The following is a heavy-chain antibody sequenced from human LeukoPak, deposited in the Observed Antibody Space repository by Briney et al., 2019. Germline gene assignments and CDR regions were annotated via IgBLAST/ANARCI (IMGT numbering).Heavy chain of an antibody. J-gene: IGHJ4*02. CDR1: GYTFTGYY. D-gene: IGHD6-13*01. V-gene: IGHV1-2*02. CDR2: INPNNGGT. Sequence: GASVKVSCKASGYTFTGYYMHWVRQAPGQGLERMGWINPNNGGTNYAQKFQGRVTMTRDTSISTAYMELSRLRSDDTAVYYCAREGIAAAGSDYWGQGTLVTVSS. CDR3: AREGIAAAGSDY.